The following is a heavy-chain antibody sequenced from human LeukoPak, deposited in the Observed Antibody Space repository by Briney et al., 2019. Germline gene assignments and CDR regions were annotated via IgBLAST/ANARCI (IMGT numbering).Heavy chain of an antibody. Sequence: ASVKVSCKASGYTFTSCDINWVRQATGQGLEWMGWMNPNSGNTGYAQKFQGRVTMTRNTSISTAYMELSSLRSEDTAVYYCAVIAAAGTWAFDIWGQGTMVTVSS. CDR3: AVIAAAGTWAFDI. V-gene: IGHV1-8*01. CDR1: GYTFTSCD. D-gene: IGHD6-13*01. J-gene: IGHJ3*02. CDR2: MNPNSGNT.